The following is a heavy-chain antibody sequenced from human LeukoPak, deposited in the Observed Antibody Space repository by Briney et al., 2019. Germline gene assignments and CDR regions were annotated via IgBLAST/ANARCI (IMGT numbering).Heavy chain of an antibody. V-gene: IGHV3-30*03. CDR3: ARGGGGYWFDP. D-gene: IGHD2-15*01. Sequence: GGSLRLSCAASGFTFSSYGMHWVRQAPGKGLEWVAVISYDGSNKYYADSVKGRFTISRDNSKNTLYLQMNSLRAEDTAVYYCARGGGGYWFDPWGQGTLVTVSS. J-gene: IGHJ5*02. CDR2: ISYDGSNK. CDR1: GFTFSSYG.